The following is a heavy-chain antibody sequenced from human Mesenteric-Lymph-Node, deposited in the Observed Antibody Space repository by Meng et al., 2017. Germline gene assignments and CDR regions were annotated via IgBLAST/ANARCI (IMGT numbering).Heavy chain of an antibody. V-gene: IGHV1-69*13. CDR3: ARAKIYSKGYYYYGMDV. J-gene: IGHJ6*02. CDR1: GGTFSSYA. CDR2: IIPIFGTA. Sequence: SVKVSCKASGGTFSSYAISWVRQAPGQGLEWTGGIIPIFGTANYAQKFQGRVTITADESTSTAYMELSSLRSEDTAVYYCARAKIYSKGYYYYGMDVWGQGTTVTVSS. D-gene: IGHD2-15*01.